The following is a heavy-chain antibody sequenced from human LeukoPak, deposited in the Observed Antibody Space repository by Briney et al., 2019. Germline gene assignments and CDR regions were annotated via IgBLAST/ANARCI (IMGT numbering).Heavy chain of an antibody. CDR3: AGRITGYSSGYVF. Sequence: GRSLRLSCVGSGFTFSNYAMSWVRQAPGKGLDWVSVISGSAHKIRYADSVRGRFTISRDNSENTVYLQMNNLRGEDTAIYYCAGRITGYSSGYVFWGQGTLVTVSS. J-gene: IGHJ4*02. D-gene: IGHD5-18*01. V-gene: IGHV3-23*01. CDR2: ISGSAHKI. CDR1: GFTFSNYA.